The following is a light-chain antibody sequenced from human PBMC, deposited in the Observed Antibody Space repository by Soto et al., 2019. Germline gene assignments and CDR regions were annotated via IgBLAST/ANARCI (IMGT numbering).Light chain of an antibody. Sequence: DIQMTQSPSSLSASVGDRITITCRATQGINTGLAWYQQMPGKVPRLLIYAASSLQSGVPSRFSGSVSGTDVTLTISSLRPEDVATYYCQKYNSAPSTFGPGTKVEIK. CDR3: QKYNSAPST. CDR2: AAS. CDR1: QGINTG. J-gene: IGKJ1*01. V-gene: IGKV1-27*01.